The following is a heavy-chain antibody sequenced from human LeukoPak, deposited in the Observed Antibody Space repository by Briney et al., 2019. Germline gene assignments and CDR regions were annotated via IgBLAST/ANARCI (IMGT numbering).Heavy chain of an antibody. J-gene: IGHJ3*02. Sequence: PGGSLRLSCAASGFTFSSYWMSWVRQAPGKGLEWVANIKQDGSEKYYVDSVKGRFTISRDNAKNSLYLQMNSLRAEDTAVYYCARELGQWLVREGAFDIWGQGTMVTVSS. V-gene: IGHV3-7*01. CDR2: IKQDGSEK. D-gene: IGHD6-19*01. CDR1: GFTFSSYW. CDR3: ARELGQWLVREGAFDI.